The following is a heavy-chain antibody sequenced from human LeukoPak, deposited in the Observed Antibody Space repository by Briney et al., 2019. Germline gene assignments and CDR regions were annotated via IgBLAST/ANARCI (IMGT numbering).Heavy chain of an antibody. V-gene: IGHV3-48*03. Sequence: GGSLRLSCAASGFTFSSYEMNWVRQAPGKGLEWVSYISRSGSTKYYADSVKGRFTISRDNAKNSLSLQMNSLRAEDTAVYYCARVLRYCSGGNCYSGGLGYMDVWGKGTTVTISS. CDR3: ARVLRYCSGGNCYSGGLGYMDV. D-gene: IGHD2-15*01. CDR1: GFTFSSYE. J-gene: IGHJ6*03. CDR2: ISRSGSTK.